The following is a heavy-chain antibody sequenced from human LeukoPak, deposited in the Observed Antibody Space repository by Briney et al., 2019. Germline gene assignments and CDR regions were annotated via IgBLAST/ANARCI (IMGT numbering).Heavy chain of an antibody. V-gene: IGHV3-23*01. J-gene: IGHJ4*02. CDR2: ISDSGGST. Sequence: GGSLRLSCAAAGFTVGSEGMSWGRQAPGKGLKWVSGISDSGGSTYYADSVKGRFTISRDNSKNTLYLQMNSLRAEDTAVYYCAKAPTTGTTGRTTHHYWGQGTLVTVSS. CDR1: GFTVGSEG. D-gene: IGHD1-1*01. CDR3: AKAPTTGTTGRTTHHY.